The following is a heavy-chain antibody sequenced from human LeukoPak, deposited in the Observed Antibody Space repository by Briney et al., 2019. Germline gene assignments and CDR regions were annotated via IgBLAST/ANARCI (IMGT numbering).Heavy chain of an antibody. J-gene: IGHJ3*02. CDR2: IYPGYSDT. Sequence: GAAPLTLSWGVGGSFTSCWIGWGRRMPGNGVEGLGIIYPGYSDTSYNPYLHRQVTISVAKSISTTYLPWSSLTATATATYDCARLWYRPEDAFDIWSQGTMVTVSA. CDR1: GGSFTSCW. D-gene: IGHD6-13*01. CDR3: ARLWYRPEDAFDI. V-gene: IGHV5-51*01.